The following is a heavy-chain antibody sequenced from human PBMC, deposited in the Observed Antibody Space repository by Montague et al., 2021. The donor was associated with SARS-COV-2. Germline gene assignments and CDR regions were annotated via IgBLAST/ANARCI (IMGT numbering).Heavy chain of an antibody. J-gene: IGHJ5*02. CDR2: IYYSGST. Sequence: TLSLTCTVSGGSISSGGYYWSWIRQHPGKGLEWIGYIYYSGSTYYNPSLKSRVTISVDTSKNQFSLKLSSVTAAATAGYYCARVRSSAWFDPWGQGTLVTVSS. V-gene: IGHV4-31*03. CDR1: GGSISSGGYY. CDR3: ARVRSSAWFDP. D-gene: IGHD3-10*01.